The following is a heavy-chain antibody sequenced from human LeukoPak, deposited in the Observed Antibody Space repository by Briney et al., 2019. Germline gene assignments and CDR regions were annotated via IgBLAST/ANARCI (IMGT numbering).Heavy chain of an antibody. D-gene: IGHD3-3*01. J-gene: IGHJ4*02. CDR2: IYHSGST. CDR1: GYSTSSGYY. Sequence: PSETLSLTCTVSGYSTSSGYYWGWIRQPPGKGLEWIGSIYHSGSTYYNSSLKSRVTISVDTSKNQFSLKLSSVTAADTAVYYCASYDFWSGYPIDYWGQGTLVTVSS. CDR3: ASYDFWSGYPIDY. V-gene: IGHV4-38-2*02.